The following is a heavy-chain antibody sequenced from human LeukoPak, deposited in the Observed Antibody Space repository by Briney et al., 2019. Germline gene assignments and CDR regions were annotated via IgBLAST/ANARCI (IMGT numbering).Heavy chain of an antibody. D-gene: IGHD1-26*01. Sequence: GGSLRLSCAASGFTFSSYGMHWVRQAPGRGLEWVANIKQDGSEKDYVDSVKGRFTISRDNAKNSLYLQMNSLRAEDTAVYYCARGSGIVGGWGQGTLVTVSS. CDR2: IKQDGSEK. J-gene: IGHJ4*02. V-gene: IGHV3-7*05. CDR3: ARGSGIVGG. CDR1: GFTFSSYG.